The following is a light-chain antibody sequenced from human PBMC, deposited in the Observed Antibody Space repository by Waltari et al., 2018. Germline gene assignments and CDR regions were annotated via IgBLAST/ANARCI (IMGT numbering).Light chain of an antibody. CDR2: DVS. CDR1: SSDVGGYNY. Sequence: QSALTQPRSVSGSPGQSVTISCTGTSSDVGGYNYFPWYQQHPGKAPKLMIYDVSKRPSGVPDRFSGSKSGNTASLTISGLQAEDEADYYCCSYAGSYTSWVFGGGTKLTVL. J-gene: IGLJ3*02. V-gene: IGLV2-11*01. CDR3: CSYAGSYTSWV.